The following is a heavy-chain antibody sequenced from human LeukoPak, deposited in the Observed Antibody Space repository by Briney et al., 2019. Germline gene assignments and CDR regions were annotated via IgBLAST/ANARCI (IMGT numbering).Heavy chain of an antibody. V-gene: IGHV4-59*12. CDR2: IYYSGST. D-gene: IGHD3-3*01. J-gene: IGHJ3*02. CDR3: ARGLYYDFWSGQTPDAFDI. Sequence: SETLSLTCTVSGGSISSYYWSWIRQPPGKGLEWIGYIYYSGSTNYNPSLKSRVTISVDTSKNQFSLKLSSVTAADTAVYYCARGLYYDFWSGQTPDAFDIWGQGTMVTVSS. CDR1: GGSISSYY.